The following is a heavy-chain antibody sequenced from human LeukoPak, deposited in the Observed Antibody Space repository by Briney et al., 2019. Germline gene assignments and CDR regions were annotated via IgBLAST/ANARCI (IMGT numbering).Heavy chain of an antibody. CDR1: GFTFTSYW. CDR2: INQDGSEK. CDR3: AREGYYGSGSYYIPYYYYGMDV. Sequence: RSGGSLRLSCAASGFTFTSYWMSWVRQSPGKGLVWVANINQDGSEKYYVDSVKGRFTISRDKAKNSVYLQVNSLRAEDTAVYYCAREGYYGSGSYYIPYYYYGMDVGGQGTTVTVSS. J-gene: IGHJ6*02. V-gene: IGHV3-7*01. D-gene: IGHD3-10*01.